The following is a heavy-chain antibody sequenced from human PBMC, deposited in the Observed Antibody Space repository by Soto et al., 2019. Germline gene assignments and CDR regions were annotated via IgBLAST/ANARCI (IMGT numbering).Heavy chain of an antibody. V-gene: IGHV4-4*02. D-gene: IGHD6-19*01. J-gene: IGHJ4*02. Sequence: QVLLQESGPGLVQPSGTLSLSCVVSGVSIGSNYYWGWVRQPPGKGLEWLGDMSHIGSVNYNPSLKSRVTISMDKSQNQFTLKLNSVTGAETAVYYCARSLGWYAIDYWGQGTLVIVSS. CDR2: MSHIGSV. CDR3: ARSLGWYAIDY. CDR1: GVSIGSNYY.